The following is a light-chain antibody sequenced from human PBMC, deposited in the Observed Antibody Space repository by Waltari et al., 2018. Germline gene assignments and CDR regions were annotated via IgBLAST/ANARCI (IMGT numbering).Light chain of an antibody. CDR1: RSDVGGYNF. J-gene: IGLJ2*01. CDR3: CSYIGRAL. V-gene: IGLV2-23*02. Sequence: QSALTQPASVSGSPGQSITISCTGSRSDVGGYNFVSWYQQHPGKAPKLLIYEVIKRPSGVSIRFSGSKSGNTASLTISGLQAEDEADYYCCSYIGRALFGGGTKLTVL. CDR2: EVI.